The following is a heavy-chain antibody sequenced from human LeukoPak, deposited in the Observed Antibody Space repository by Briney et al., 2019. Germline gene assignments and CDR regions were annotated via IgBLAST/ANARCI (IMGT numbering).Heavy chain of an antibody. J-gene: IGHJ3*02. CDR2: INHSGST. CDR3: ARDFRSRADAFDI. CDR1: GGSFSGYY. D-gene: IGHD3-3*01. V-gene: IGHV4-34*01. Sequence: SETLSLTCAVYGGSFSGYYWSWIRQPPGKGLEWIGEINHSGSTNYNPSLKSRVTISVDTSKNQFSLKLSSVTAADTAVYYCARDFRSRADAFDIWGQGTMVTVSS.